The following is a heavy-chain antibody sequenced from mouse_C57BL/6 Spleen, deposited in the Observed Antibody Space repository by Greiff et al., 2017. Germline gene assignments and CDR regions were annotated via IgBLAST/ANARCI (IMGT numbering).Heavy chain of an antibody. Sequence: QVQLQQSGAELVKPGASVKISCKASGYAFSSYWMNWVKQRPGKGLEWIGQLYPGDGDTNYNGKFKGKATLTADKSSSTAYMQLSSLTSEDSAVYYCARGPPYDNGSSYDYAMDYWGQGTSVTVSS. CDR1: GYAFSSYW. CDR2: LYPGDGDT. V-gene: IGHV1-80*01. CDR3: ARGPPYDNGSSYDYAMDY. D-gene: IGHD1-1*01. J-gene: IGHJ4*01.